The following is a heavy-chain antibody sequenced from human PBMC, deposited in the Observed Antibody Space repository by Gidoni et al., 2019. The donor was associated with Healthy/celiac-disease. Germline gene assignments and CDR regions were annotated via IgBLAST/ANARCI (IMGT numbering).Heavy chain of an antibody. Sequence: QVQLVESGGGVVQPGRSLRLSCAASGFTFSSYGMHWVRQAPGKGLEWVAVIWYDGSNKYYADSVKGRFTISRDNSKNTLYLQMNSLRAEDTAVYYCARGRYSGYDGGSTTFGYWGQGTLVTVSS. CDR1: GFTFSSYG. J-gene: IGHJ4*02. CDR2: IWYDGSNK. D-gene: IGHD5-12*01. CDR3: ARGRYSGYDGGSTTFGY. V-gene: IGHV3-33*01.